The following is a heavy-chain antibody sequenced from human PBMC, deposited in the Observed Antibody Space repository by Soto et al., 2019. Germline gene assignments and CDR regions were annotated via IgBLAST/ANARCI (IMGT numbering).Heavy chain of an antibody. V-gene: IGHV3-23*01. CDR2: ISGSGDST. D-gene: IGHD6-19*01. CDR1: GFTVSDNY. Sequence: GGSLRLSCAASGFTVSDNYMSWVRQAQGKGLEWVSGISGSGDSTYYADSVKGRFTISRDNSKNTLYLQMNSLRAEDTAVYYCAKGVPGIAVAGTGYFQHWGQGTLVTVSS. J-gene: IGHJ1*01. CDR3: AKGVPGIAVAGTGYFQH.